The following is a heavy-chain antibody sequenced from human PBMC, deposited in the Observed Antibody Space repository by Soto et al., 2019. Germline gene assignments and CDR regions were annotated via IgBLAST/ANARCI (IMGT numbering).Heavy chain of an antibody. CDR2: ISYSGST. D-gene: IGHD2-15*01. V-gene: IGHV4-39*01. CDR1: GGSISSSSYY. CDR3: AILGYCSGGSCYDY. Sequence: QLQLQESGPGLVKPSETLSLTCTVSGGSISSSSYYWGWIRQPPGKGLEWIGSISYSGSTYYNPSLKSRVTISVDTSKNQFSLKLSSGTAADTAVYYCAILGYCSGGSCYDYWGQGTLVTVSS. J-gene: IGHJ4*02.